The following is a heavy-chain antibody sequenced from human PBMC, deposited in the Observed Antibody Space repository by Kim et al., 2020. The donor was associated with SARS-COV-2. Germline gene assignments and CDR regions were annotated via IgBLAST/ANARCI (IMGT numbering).Heavy chain of an antibody. J-gene: IGHJ6*02. D-gene: IGHD2-2*01. CDR1: GFTFSDYY. V-gene: IGHV3-11*06. Sequence: GGSLRLSCAASGFTFSDYYMSWIRQAPGKGLEWVSYISSSSSYTNYADSVKGRFTISRDNAKNSLYLQMNSLRAEDTAVYYCARDRYCSSTSCYRVYYYYGMDVWGQGTTVTVSS. CDR3: ARDRYCSSTSCYRVYYYYGMDV. CDR2: ISSSSSYT.